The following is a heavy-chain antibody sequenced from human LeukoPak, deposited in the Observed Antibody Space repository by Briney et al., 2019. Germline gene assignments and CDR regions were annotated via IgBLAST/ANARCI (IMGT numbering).Heavy chain of an antibody. Sequence: GGSLRLSCAAYGLTVSTNFMSWGRQAPGKGLDYVSLIYSGGNTYYADSVKGRFTISRDNSKNTLYLQMNSLRAEDTAVYYCASGSPSDYWGQGTLVTVSS. J-gene: IGHJ4*02. D-gene: IGHD1-26*01. V-gene: IGHV3-53*01. CDR1: GLTVSTNF. CDR2: IYSGGNT. CDR3: ASGSPSDY.